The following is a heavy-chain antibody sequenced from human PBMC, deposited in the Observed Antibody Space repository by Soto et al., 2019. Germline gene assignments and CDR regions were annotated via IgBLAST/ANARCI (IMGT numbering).Heavy chain of an antibody. CDR3: ARGGFYMTVANFDC. Sequence: QVQLQQSGPGLVKPSQTLSLTCAISGDSVSSNSVAWYWIRQSPSRGLEWLGRTYYRSRRYDDYAVSVKSRIRISPDTSKNQFSLRLTSVTPGDTAVYYCARGGFYMTVANFDCWGQGTLVTVSS. CDR1: GDSVSSNSVA. V-gene: IGHV6-1*01. J-gene: IGHJ4*02. D-gene: IGHD6-19*01. CDR2: TYYRSRRYD.